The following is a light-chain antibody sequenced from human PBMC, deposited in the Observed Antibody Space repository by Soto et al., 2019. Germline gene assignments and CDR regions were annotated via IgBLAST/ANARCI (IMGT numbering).Light chain of an antibody. Sequence: VLTQPPSVSAAPGQKVTISCSGSSFNLGNNYVSWYQQLPGTAPKLLIYDNNKRTSGTPDRVSASKSGTSATLGITGLQTGDEADYYCGTWDSSLSAYVFGTGTKVTVL. V-gene: IGLV1-51*01. CDR2: DNN. CDR1: SFNLGNNY. CDR3: GTWDSSLSAYV. J-gene: IGLJ1*01.